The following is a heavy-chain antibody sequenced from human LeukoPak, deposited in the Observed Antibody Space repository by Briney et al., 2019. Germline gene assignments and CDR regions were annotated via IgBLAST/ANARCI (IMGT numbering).Heavy chain of an antibody. CDR2: IYSGGST. CDR3: ARGHDDGDHVFDY. V-gene: IGHV3-53*01. D-gene: IGHD4-17*01. CDR1: GFTVSSNY. Sequence: GGSLRLSCAASGFTVSSNYMSWVRQAPGKGLEWVSVIYSGGSTYYADSVKGRFTISRDNSKNTLYLQMNSLRAEDTAVYYCARGHDDGDHVFDYWGQGTLVTVSS. J-gene: IGHJ4*02.